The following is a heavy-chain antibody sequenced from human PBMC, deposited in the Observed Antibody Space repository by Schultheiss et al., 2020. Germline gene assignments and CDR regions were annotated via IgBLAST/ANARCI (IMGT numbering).Heavy chain of an antibody. J-gene: IGHJ4*02. V-gene: IGHV3-66*01. CDR1: GLIFSSFA. D-gene: IGHD4-17*01. CDR3: ARSNGDYRGYYFDY. Sequence: GGSLRLSCAASGLIFSSFAMSWVRQAPGKGLEWVSVIYSGGSTYYADSVKGRFTISRDNSKNTLYLQINSLRAEDTAVYYCARSNGDYRGYYFDYWGQGTLVNVYS. CDR2: IYSGGST.